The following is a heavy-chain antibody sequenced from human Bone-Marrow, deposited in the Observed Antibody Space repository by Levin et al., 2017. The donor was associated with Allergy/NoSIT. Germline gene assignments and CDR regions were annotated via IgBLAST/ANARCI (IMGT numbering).Heavy chain of an antibody. CDR2: IYYSGST. Sequence: SQTLSLTCTVSGGSISSYYWSWIRQPPGKGLEWIGYIYYSGSTNYNPSLKSRVTISVDTSKNQFSLKLSSVTAADTAVYYCARGYSGSYGRFDPWGQGTLVTVSS. D-gene: IGHD1-26*01. V-gene: IGHV4-59*08. CDR1: GGSISSYY. CDR3: ARGYSGSYGRFDP. J-gene: IGHJ5*02.